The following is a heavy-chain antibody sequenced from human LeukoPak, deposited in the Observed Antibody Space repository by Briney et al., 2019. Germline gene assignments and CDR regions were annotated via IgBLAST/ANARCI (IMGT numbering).Heavy chain of an antibody. V-gene: IGHV3-74*01. J-gene: IGHJ6*02. Sequence: GGSLRLSCAASGFTFSSYWMHWVRQAPGKGLVWVSRINSDGSSTSYADSVKGRFTISRDNAKNTLYLQMNSLRAEDTAVYYCARGNGDYYDYYYGMDVWGQGTTVTVSS. D-gene: IGHD4-17*01. CDR1: GFTFSSYW. CDR2: INSDGSST. CDR3: ARGNGDYYDYYYGMDV.